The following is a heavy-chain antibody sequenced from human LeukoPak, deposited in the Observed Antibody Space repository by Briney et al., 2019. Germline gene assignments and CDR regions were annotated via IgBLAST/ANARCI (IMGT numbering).Heavy chain of an antibody. CDR3: ARGLPYCSGGSCYGADGGALDY. J-gene: IGHJ4*02. V-gene: IGHV1-46*01. D-gene: IGHD2-15*01. Sequence: GASVKVSCKASGYTFTSYYMHWVRQAPGQGLEWMGLINPSGGSTSYAQKFQGRVTMTRDTSTSTVYMELSSLRSEDTAVYYCARGLPYCSGGSCYGADGGALDYWGQGTLVSVSS. CDR1: GYTFTSYY. CDR2: INPSGGST.